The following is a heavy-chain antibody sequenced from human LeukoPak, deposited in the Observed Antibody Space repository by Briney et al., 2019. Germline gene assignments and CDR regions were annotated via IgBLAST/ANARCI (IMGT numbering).Heavy chain of an antibody. V-gene: IGHV1-18*01. CDR1: GYTFTSYG. CDR3: AREIAAAGNNWFDP. J-gene: IGHJ5*02. D-gene: IGHD6-13*01. CDR2: ISAYNGNT. Sequence: SVKVSCKASGYTFTSYGISWVRQAPGQGLERMGWISAYNGNTNYAQKLQGRVTMTTDTSTSTAYMELRSLRSDDTAVYYCAREIAAAGNNWFDPWGQGTLVTVSS.